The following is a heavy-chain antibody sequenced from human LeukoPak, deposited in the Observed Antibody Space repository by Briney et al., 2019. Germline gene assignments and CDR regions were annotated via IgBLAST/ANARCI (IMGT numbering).Heavy chain of an antibody. V-gene: IGHV1-69*02. Sequence: SVKVSCKASGGTLSNYPFSWVRQAPGQGLEWMGKIIPSVGLTRYAEKFQGRLALTGDTSTTTAYMELSSLTSDDTAVYYCARPRGDAAGVETWFDPWGPGTLVIVSS. CDR3: ARPRGDAAGVETWFDP. CDR2: IIPSVGLT. CDR1: GGTLSNYP. J-gene: IGHJ5*02. D-gene: IGHD6-13*01.